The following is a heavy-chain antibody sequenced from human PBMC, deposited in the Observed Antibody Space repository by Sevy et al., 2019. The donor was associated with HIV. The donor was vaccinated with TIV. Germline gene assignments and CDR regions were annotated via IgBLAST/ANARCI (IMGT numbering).Heavy chain of an antibody. CDR1: GGSFSGHY. CDR2: INHSGST. J-gene: IGHJ6*02. D-gene: IGHD3-3*01. Sequence: SETLSLTCAVYGGSFSGHYWSWIRQPPGKGLEWIGEINHSGSTNYNPSLKSRVTISVDTSKNQFSLKLSSVTAADTAVYYCARGVKPGDFWSGYFRNYYYYGMDVWGQGTTVTVSS. V-gene: IGHV4-34*01. CDR3: ARGVKPGDFWSGYFRNYYYYGMDV.